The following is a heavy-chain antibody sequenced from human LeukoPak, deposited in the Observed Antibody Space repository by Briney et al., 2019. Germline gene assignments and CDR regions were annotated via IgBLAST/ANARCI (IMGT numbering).Heavy chain of an antibody. V-gene: IGHV3-23*01. J-gene: IGHJ4*02. CDR2: ISGSGGST. D-gene: IGHD3-16*01. CDR1: GFTFSNYV. CDR3: AKGRGFRVWDPWDN. Sequence: GGSLRLSCAASGFTFSNYVMSWVRQAPGKGLEWVSAISGSGGSTYYADSVKGRFTISRDNSKNTLFLEMNSLRVEDTAVYYCAKGRGFRVWDPWDNWGQGTLITVSS.